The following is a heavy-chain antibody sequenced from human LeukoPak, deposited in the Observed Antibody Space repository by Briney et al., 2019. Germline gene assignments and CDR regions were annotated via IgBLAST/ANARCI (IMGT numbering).Heavy chain of an antibody. V-gene: IGHV3-23*01. J-gene: IGHJ4*02. D-gene: IGHD3-22*01. Sequence: GGSLRLSCAASGFTFSSYAMSWVRQAPGKGLEWVSAISGSGGSTYYADSVKGRFTISRDNSKNTLYLQMNSLRAKDTAVYYCAKATYDSSGYPGMGGYWGQGTLVTVSS. CDR2: ISGSGGST. CDR3: AKATYDSSGYPGMGGY. CDR1: GFTFSSYA.